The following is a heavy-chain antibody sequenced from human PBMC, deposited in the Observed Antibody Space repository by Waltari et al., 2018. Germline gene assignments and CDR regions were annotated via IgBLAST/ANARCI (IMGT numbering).Heavy chain of an antibody. CDR1: GGSISSYY. V-gene: IGHV4-4*07. CDR2: IYTSGST. J-gene: IGHJ4*02. CDR3: ARLGIAADPPRPRYYYFDY. Sequence: QVQLQESGPGLVKPSETLSLTCTVSGGSISSYYWSWIRQPAGKGLEWIGRIYTSGSTNYNPSLKSRVTMSVDTSKNQFSLKLSSVTAADTAVYYCARLGIAADPPRPRYYYFDYWGQGTLVTVSS. D-gene: IGHD6-13*01.